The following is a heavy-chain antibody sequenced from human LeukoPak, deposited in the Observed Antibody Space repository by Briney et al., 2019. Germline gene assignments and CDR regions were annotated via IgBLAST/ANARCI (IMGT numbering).Heavy chain of an antibody. V-gene: IGHV3-23*01. Sequence: GGSLRLSCAGYGFRFSIYTMSWVRQAPGKGLEWVSAISGSGGSTYYADSVKGRFTISRDNSKNTLYLQMNSLRAEDTAVYYCAKGRDIVADLNYFDYWGQGTLVTVSS. CDR1: GFRFSIYT. CDR3: AKGRDIVADLNYFDY. CDR2: ISGSGGST. J-gene: IGHJ4*02. D-gene: IGHD5-12*01.